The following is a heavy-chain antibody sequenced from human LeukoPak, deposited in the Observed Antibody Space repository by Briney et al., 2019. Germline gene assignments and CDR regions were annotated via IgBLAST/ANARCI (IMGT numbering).Heavy chain of an antibody. CDR2: IWYDGKTK. CDR1: GFIFSNYG. Sequence: GGSLRLSCEASGFIFSNYGMHWVRQAPGKGLELVALIWYDGKTKFHADSVKGRFTISRDNSGNTLFLQMRSLRVEDTAIYYCAREWGRIAVAGGPGYWGQGALVTVSS. J-gene: IGHJ4*02. V-gene: IGHV3-33*01. CDR3: AREWGRIAVAGGPGY. D-gene: IGHD6-19*01.